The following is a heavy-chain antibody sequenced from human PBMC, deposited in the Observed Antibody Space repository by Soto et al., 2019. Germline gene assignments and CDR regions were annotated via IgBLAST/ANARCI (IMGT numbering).Heavy chain of an antibody. CDR3: VREGTAIVPYGYIIAAGRFDY. D-gene: IGHD6-13*01. CDR2: IYYSGNT. J-gene: IGHJ4*02. V-gene: IGHV4-30-4*01. Sequence: SETLSLTCTVSGASISNNDYYLSWIRQSPGRGLEWIGFIYYSGNTYTNPSLKSRVTIAADTSKNQISLTLTSVTAADTAVYFCVREGTAIVPYGYIIAAGRFDYWGEGALVTVSS. CDR1: GASISNNDYY.